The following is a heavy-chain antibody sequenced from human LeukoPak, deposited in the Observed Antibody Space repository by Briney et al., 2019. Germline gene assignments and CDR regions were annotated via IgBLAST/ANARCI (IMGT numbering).Heavy chain of an antibody. J-gene: IGHJ6*02. Sequence: GGSLRLSCAASGFTFSSYWMHWVRQAPGKGLVWVSRINSDGSSTSYADSVKGRFTISRDNAKNTLYLQMNSLRAEDTAVYYCARGGIVVVPAAIYYYYGMDVWGQGTTVTVSS. CDR1: GFTFSSYW. V-gene: IGHV3-74*01. CDR3: ARGGIVVVPAAIYYYYGMDV. CDR2: INSDGSST. D-gene: IGHD2-2*01.